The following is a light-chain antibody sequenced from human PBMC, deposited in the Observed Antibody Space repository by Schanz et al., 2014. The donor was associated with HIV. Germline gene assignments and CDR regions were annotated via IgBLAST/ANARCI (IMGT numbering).Light chain of an antibody. Sequence: QSVLTQPPSASGTPGQRVTISCSGSSSNIRINTVNWYQQFPGTAPKPLIYSNSRRPSGVPDRFSGSKSGTSASLAISGLQSADEAEYYCAAWDDSLNGVVFGGGTKLTVL. CDR3: AAWDDSLNGVV. CDR2: SNS. V-gene: IGLV1-44*01. J-gene: IGLJ2*01. CDR1: SSNIRINT.